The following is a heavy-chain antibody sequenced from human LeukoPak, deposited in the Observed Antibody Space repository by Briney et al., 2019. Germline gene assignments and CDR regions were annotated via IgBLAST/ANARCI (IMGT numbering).Heavy chain of an antibody. V-gene: IGHV4-34*01. Sequence: SETLSLTCAVYGGSFSRYYWSWLRQSPGKGLEWLAEIDHRGDTNYNPSVKSRVTISVDTSKNQFSLKVRSLSAADTAVYYCARGATISETGYFDFWGQGTPVTVSS. D-gene: IGHD5-24*01. CDR1: GGSFSRYY. J-gene: IGHJ4*03. CDR2: IDHRGDT. CDR3: ARGATISETGYFDF.